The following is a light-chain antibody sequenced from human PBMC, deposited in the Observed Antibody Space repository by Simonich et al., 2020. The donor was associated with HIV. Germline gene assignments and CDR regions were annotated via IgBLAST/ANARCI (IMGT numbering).Light chain of an antibody. J-gene: IGLJ2*01. CDR1: SGHSSYA. CDR3: QTWGTGIRV. Sequence: QLVLTQSPSASASLGASVKLTCTRSSGHSSYAIAWHQLQPEKGPRYLMKLNSDGSHSKGDGIPDRFSGSSSGAERYLTISSLQSEDEADYYCQTWGTGIRVFGGGTKLTVL. V-gene: IGLV4-69*01. CDR2: LNSDGSH.